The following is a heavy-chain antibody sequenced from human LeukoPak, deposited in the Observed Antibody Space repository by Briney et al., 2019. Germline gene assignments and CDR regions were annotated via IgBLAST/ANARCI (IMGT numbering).Heavy chain of an antibody. J-gene: IGHJ4*02. CDR2: ILYDGSNK. CDR3: ARDPYSYPGLAVAGF. V-gene: IGHV3-30*03. Sequence: GVSLRLSCAASGFTFSDYGMHWVRQSPGKGLEWVAVILYDGSNKYYADSVKGRFTISRDNSKNTLYLQMNSLRAEDTAVYYCARDPYSYPGLAVAGFWGQGTLVTVSS. CDR1: GFTFSDYG. D-gene: IGHD6-19*01.